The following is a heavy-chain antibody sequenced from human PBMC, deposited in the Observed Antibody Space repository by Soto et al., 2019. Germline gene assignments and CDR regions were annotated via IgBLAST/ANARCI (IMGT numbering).Heavy chain of an antibody. Sequence: QVQLVQSGAEVKKPGSSVKVSCKASGGTFSSYAISWVRQAPGQGLEWMGGIIPIFGTANYAQKFQGRVTITADASTSTAYMELSSLRSEDTAVYYCARDYTEMATTSGYYYYGMDVWGQGTKVTVSS. CDR1: GGTFSSYA. CDR3: ARDYTEMATTSGYYYYGMDV. D-gene: IGHD5-12*01. V-gene: IGHV1-69*01. CDR2: IIPIFGTA. J-gene: IGHJ6*02.